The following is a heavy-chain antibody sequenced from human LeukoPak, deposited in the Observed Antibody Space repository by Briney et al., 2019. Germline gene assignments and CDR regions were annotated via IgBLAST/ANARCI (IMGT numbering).Heavy chain of an antibody. CDR1: GYTFTSYG. CDR2: ISAYNGNT. D-gene: IGHD3-3*01. V-gene: IGHV1-18*01. J-gene: IGHJ4*02. Sequence: GASVKVSCKASGYTFTSYGISWVRQAPGQGLEWMGWISAYNGNTNYAQKLQGRVTMTTDTSTSTAYMELRSLRSDDTAVYYCARGPTYYDFWSGYIIWGQGTLVTVSS. CDR3: ARGPTYYDFWSGYII.